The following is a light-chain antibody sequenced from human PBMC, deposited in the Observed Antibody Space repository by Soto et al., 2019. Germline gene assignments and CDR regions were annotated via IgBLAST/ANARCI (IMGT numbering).Light chain of an antibody. CDR3: SSYTSSSTV. Sequence: HSALTQPASVSGSPGQSITISCTATSSDVGRYNYVSWYQQHPGKAPKLMIYEVSNRPSGVSNRFSGSKSGNTASLTMSGLQAEEEADYYCSSYTSSSTVFVTGTKVTVL. CDR1: SSDVGRYNY. CDR2: EVS. J-gene: IGLJ1*01. V-gene: IGLV2-14*01.